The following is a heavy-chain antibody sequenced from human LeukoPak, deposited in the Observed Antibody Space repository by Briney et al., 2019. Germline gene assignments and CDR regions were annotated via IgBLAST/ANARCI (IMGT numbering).Heavy chain of an antibody. J-gene: IGHJ4*02. CDR1: GGSISSSNW. Sequence: PSETLSLTCAVSGGSISSSNWWSWVRQPPGKGLEWIGEIYHSGSTDYNPSLKSRVTLSVDTSNNQFSLKLSSVTAADTAVYYCASDAFYDSGGYFYYWGQGTLVTVSS. CDR2: IYHSGST. V-gene: IGHV4-4*02. CDR3: ASDAFYDSGGYFYY. D-gene: IGHD3-22*01.